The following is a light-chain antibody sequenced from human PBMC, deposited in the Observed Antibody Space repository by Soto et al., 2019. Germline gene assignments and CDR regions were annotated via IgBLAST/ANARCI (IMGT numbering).Light chain of an antibody. J-gene: IGLJ3*02. Sequence: SYELTQPLSVSVALGQTARITCGGDNIGSKNVHWYQQKPGQAPVLVIYRDGNRPSGIPERFSGSNSGNTATLTISRAQAGDEAEYYCQVWDSTFWVFGGGTQLTV. CDR2: RDG. CDR3: QVWDSTFWV. CDR1: NIGSKN. V-gene: IGLV3-9*01.